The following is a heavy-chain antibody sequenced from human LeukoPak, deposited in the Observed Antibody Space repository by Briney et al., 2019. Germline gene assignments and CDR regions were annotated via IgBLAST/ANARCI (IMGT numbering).Heavy chain of an antibody. V-gene: IGHV3-53*01. J-gene: IGHJ6*02. CDR2: IYSGGST. CDR1: GFTVSSNY. D-gene: IGHD4-11*01. Sequence: GGSLRLSCAASGFTVSSNYMSWVRQAPGKGLEWDSVIYSGGSTYYADSVKGRFTISRDNSKNTLYLQMNSLRAEDTAVYYCARDLGSNGYYYGMDVWGQGTTVTVSS. CDR3: ARDLGSNGYYYGMDV.